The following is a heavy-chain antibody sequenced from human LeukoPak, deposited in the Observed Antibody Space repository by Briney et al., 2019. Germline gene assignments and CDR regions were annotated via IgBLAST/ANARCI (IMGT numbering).Heavy chain of an antibody. V-gene: IGHV3-7*01. J-gene: IGHJ4*02. CDR2: IKQDGNEK. CDR3: AREEWEPGSSDY. Sequence: GGSLRLSCAASGFTFSTYAMNWVRQAPGKGLEWVAHIKQDGNEKYYVDSVKGRFTISRDNAKNSLYLQMNSLRAEDTAVYYCAREEWEPGSSDYWGQGTLVTVSS. CDR1: GFTFSTYA. D-gene: IGHD1-26*01.